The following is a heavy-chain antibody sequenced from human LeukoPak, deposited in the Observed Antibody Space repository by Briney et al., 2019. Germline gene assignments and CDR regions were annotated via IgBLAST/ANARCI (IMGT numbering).Heavy chain of an antibody. CDR2: TYYSGST. Sequence: SETLSLTCTVSGGFLNSSSYYWGWIRQPPGKGLEWIGSTYYSGSTYYNPSLKSRVTISVDTSKNQFSLKLSSVTAADTAVYYCARGRLGTTVVTPLYIWGQGTMVTVSS. D-gene: IGHD4-23*01. J-gene: IGHJ3*02. CDR1: GGFLNSSSYY. V-gene: IGHV4-39*07. CDR3: ARGRLGTTVVTPLYI.